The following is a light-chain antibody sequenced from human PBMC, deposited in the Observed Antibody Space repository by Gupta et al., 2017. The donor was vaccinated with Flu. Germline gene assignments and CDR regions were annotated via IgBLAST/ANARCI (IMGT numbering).Light chain of an antibody. CDR3: ASWDDSLVGRM. CDR1: RSNMGGNS. V-gene: IGLV1-47*01. CDR2: KND. J-gene: IGLJ3*02. Sequence: TVIISCSGSRSNMGGNSVYWYQQLPGSAPKLLVYKNDQRPSGVPDRFSGSKSGTSASLAITGLRAEDEADYYCASWDDSLVGRMFGGGTKLTVL.